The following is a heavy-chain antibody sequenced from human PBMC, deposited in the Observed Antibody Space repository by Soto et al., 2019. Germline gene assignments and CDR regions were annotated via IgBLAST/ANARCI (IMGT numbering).Heavy chain of an antibody. V-gene: IGHV3-30-3*01. CDR2: ISYDGSNK. CDR3: ARGQYYYDSSGYYRDAFDI. J-gene: IGHJ3*02. Sequence: ESGGGVVQPGRSLRLSCAASGFTFSSYAMHWVRQAPGKGLEWVAVISYDGSNKYYADSVKGRFTISRDNSKNTLYLQMNSLRAEDTAVYYCARGQYYYDSSGYYRDAFDIWGQGTMVTVSS. D-gene: IGHD3-22*01. CDR1: GFTFSSYA.